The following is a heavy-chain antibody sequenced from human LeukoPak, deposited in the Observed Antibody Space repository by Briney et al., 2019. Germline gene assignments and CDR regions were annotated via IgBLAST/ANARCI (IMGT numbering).Heavy chain of an antibody. Sequence: GGSLRLSCAASGFTFSSYAMSWVRQAPGKGLEWVSDISGSGGSTYYADSVKGRFTISRDNSKNTLYLQMNSLRAEDTAVYYCAKAHWGSGPYYYYYMDVWGKGTTVTVSS. CDR1: GFTFSSYA. CDR2: ISGSGGST. J-gene: IGHJ6*03. V-gene: IGHV3-23*01. D-gene: IGHD7-27*01. CDR3: AKAHWGSGPYYYYYMDV.